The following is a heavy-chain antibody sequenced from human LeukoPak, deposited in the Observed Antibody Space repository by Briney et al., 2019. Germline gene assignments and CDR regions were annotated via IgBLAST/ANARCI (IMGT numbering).Heavy chain of an antibody. D-gene: IGHD2-15*01. CDR3: ARDSCSGGSCYSFFDY. Sequence: GASVKVSCKASGYTFTSYGISWVRQAPGQGLEWMGWISAYNGNTNYAQKLQGRVTMTTDTSTSTAYMELRSLRSDDTAVYYCARDSCSGGSCYSFFDYWGQGTLVTVSS. CDR2: ISAYNGNT. CDR1: GYTFTSYG. J-gene: IGHJ4*02. V-gene: IGHV1-18*01.